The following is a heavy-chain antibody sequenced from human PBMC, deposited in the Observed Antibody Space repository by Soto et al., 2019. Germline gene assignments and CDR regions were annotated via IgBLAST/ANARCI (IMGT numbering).Heavy chain of an antibody. CDR2: ISYDGRNK. Sequence: GGSLRLSCAASGFTFNNYGMHWVRQAPGKGLEWVAVISYDGRNKYYADSVKGRFTMSRDNSKNTLYLQMNGLRAEDTAVHYCAKDDGSSWYVDYWGQGTLVTVSS. CDR3: AKDDGSSWYVDY. J-gene: IGHJ4*02. CDR1: GFTFNNYG. V-gene: IGHV3-30*18. D-gene: IGHD6-13*01.